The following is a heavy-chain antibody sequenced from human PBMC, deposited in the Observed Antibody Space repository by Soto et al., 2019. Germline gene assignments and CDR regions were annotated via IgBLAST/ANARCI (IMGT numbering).Heavy chain of an antibody. D-gene: IGHD3-3*01. Sequence: PGGSLRLSCAASGFTFSSYGMHWVRQAPGKGLEWVAVIWYDGSNKYYVDSVKGRFTISRDNSKNTLYLQMNSLRAEDTAVYYCARDQGITIFGVVNPGAFDIWGQGTMVTVSS. CDR3: ARDQGITIFGVVNPGAFDI. J-gene: IGHJ3*02. CDR2: IWYDGSNK. V-gene: IGHV3-33*01. CDR1: GFTFSSYG.